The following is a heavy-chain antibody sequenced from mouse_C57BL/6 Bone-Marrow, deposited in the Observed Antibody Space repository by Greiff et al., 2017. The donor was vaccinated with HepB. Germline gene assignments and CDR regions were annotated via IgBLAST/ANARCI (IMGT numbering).Heavy chain of an antibody. CDR2: IDTETGGT. CDR1: GYTFTDYE. CDR3: TRKGYYGSRKD. J-gene: IGHJ2*01. D-gene: IGHD1-1*01. Sequence: QVQLKESGAELVRPGASVTLSCKASGYTFTDYEMHWVKQTPVHGLEWIGAIDTETGGTAYNQKFKGKAILTADKSSSTAYMELRSLTSEDSAVYYCTRKGYYGSRKDWGQGTTLTVSS. V-gene: IGHV1-15*01.